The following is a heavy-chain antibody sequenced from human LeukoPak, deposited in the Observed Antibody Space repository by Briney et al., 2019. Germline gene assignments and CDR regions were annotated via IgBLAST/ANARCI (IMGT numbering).Heavy chain of an antibody. Sequence: ASVKVSCKVSGYTLTELSMHWVRQAPGKGLEWMGGFDPEDGETIYAQKFQGRVTMTEDTSTDTAYMELSSLRSEDTAVYYCATDPHDYSNKGLYYWGQGTLVTVSS. J-gene: IGHJ4*02. D-gene: IGHD4-11*01. CDR2: FDPEDGET. CDR3: ATDPHDYSNKGLYY. V-gene: IGHV1-24*01. CDR1: GYTLTELS.